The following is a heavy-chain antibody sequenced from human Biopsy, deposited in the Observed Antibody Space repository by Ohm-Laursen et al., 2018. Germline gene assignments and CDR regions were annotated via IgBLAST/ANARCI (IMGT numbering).Heavy chain of an antibody. CDR1: GYTFTGHY. CDR2: INPNGGDT. D-gene: IGHD3-10*01. V-gene: IGHV1-2*02. J-gene: IGHJ4*02. CDR3: ARASMIRGIMDVDY. Sequence: ASVTVSCNASGYTFTGHYLHWVRQAPGQGFEWMGWINPNGGDTYSTQEFHGRVTMTTNTSVTTAYMDVSSLTFDDSAVYYCARASMIRGIMDVDYWGQGTLVIVSP.